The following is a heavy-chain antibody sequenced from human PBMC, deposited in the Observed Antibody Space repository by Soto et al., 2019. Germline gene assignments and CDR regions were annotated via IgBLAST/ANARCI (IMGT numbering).Heavy chain of an antibody. V-gene: IGHV1-69*12. CDR2: IVPIVGTT. D-gene: IGHD5-12*01. CDR1: GGTFSSYA. Sequence: QVQLVQSGAEVRQPASSVKVSCKTSGGTFSSYAISWVRQAPGQGLECMGGIVPIVGTTTYAQKFQGRVTITADEATSTAYMQLSRLRSDDTAVYYCVRVVAIPGYPDHWGQGTLVTVSS. J-gene: IGHJ4*02. CDR3: VRVVAIPGYPDH.